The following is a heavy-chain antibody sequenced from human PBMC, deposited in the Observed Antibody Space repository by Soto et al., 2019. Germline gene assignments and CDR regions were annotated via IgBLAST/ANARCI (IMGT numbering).Heavy chain of an antibody. CDR1: GGSLSSLY. Sequence: SETLSLTCTVSGGSLSSLYWSWIRQPPGKGLERVGYIYYNGNTDYNPSLKSRVTMSVDTSKNQFSLKLTSVTAADTAVYFCARGGWSVDSWGRGILVTVSS. V-gene: IGHV4-59*11. CDR3: ARGGWSVDS. CDR2: IYYNGNT. D-gene: IGHD6-19*01. J-gene: IGHJ5*01.